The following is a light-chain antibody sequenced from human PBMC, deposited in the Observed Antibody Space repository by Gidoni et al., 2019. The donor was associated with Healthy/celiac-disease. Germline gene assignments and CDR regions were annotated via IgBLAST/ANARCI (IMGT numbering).Light chain of an antibody. CDR1: QSISSY. CDR3: RQSYSTPRT. J-gene: IGKJ1*01. CDR2: AAS. V-gene: IGKV1-39*01. Sequence: IQMPQSPSSLSASVGDRVTITCRASQSISSYLNWYQQKPGKAPKLLIYAASSLQSGVPSRFSGSGSGTDFTLTISSLQPEDFATYYCRQSYSTPRTFGQGTKVEIK.